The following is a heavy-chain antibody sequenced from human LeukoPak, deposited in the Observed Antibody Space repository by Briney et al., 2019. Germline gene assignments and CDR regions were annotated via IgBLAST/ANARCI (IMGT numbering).Heavy chain of an antibody. CDR1: GGSISNYY. J-gene: IGHJ4*02. V-gene: IGHV4-59*01. CDR2: IYYSGTT. CDR3: ARGVYIAAAQYGY. D-gene: IGHD6-13*01. Sequence: SETLSLTCTVSGGSISNYYWSWIRQPPGKGLEWIGYIYYSGTTNYNPSLKSRVTISVDTSKNQFSLKLNSVTAADTADYYCARGVYIAAAQYGYWGQGTLVTVSS.